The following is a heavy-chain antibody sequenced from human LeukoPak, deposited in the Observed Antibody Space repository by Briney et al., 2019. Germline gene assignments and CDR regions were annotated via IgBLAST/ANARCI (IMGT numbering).Heavy chain of an antibody. CDR3: AKDSLLRGGP. CDR1: GFTFTRYW. J-gene: IGHJ5*02. Sequence: GGSLRLSCAASGFTFTRYWMHWVRQVPGKGLVWVSVIYSGGNTYYADSVKGRFTISRDNSKNTLFLQMNSLRAEDTAVYYCAKDSLLRGGPFGQGTLVSVSS. D-gene: IGHD3-10*01. CDR2: IYSGGNT. V-gene: IGHV3-23*03.